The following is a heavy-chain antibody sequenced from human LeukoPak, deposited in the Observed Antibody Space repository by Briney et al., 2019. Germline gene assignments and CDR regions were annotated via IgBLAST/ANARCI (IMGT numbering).Heavy chain of an antibody. Sequence: PSETLSLTCAVYGGSFSGYYWSWIRQPPGKGLEWIGEINHSGSTNYNPSLKSRVTISVDTSKNQFSLKLSSVTAADTAVYYCARHPNSYGYFDYWGQGTLVTVSS. CDR1: GGSFSGYY. CDR2: INHSGST. CDR3: ARHPNSYGYFDY. V-gene: IGHV4-34*01. J-gene: IGHJ4*02. D-gene: IGHD3-16*01.